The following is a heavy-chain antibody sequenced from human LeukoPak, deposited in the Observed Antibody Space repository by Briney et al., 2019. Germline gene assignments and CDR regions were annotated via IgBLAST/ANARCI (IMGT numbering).Heavy chain of an antibody. CDR1: GYSISSGYY. CDR2: IYYSGST. V-gene: IGHV4-38-2*02. J-gene: IGHJ5*02. D-gene: IGHD6-13*01. CDR3: ARLGYSSSQRVNWFDP. Sequence: SETLSLTCTVSGYSISSGYYWGWIRQPPGKGLEWIGSIYYSGSTYYNPSLKSRVTISVDTSKNQFSLKLSSVTAADTAVYYCARLGYSSSQRVNWFDPWGQGTLVTVSS.